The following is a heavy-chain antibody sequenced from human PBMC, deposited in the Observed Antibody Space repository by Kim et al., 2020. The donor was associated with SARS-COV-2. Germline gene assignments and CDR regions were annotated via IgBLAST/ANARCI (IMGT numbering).Heavy chain of an antibody. Sequence: YADSVKGRFTISRDNSKNTLYLQMNSLRAEDTAVYYCARDQRSSWRPTKDYWGQGTLVTVSS. J-gene: IGHJ4*02. CDR3: ARDQRSSWRPTKDY. V-gene: IGHV3-30*01. D-gene: IGHD6-13*01.